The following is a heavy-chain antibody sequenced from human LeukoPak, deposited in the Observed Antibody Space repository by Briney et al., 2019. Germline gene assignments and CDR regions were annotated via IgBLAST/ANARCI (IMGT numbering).Heavy chain of an antibody. CDR1: GGSISSYY. CDR2: IYYSGST. Sequence: PSETLSLTCTVSGGSISSYYWSWIRQPPGKGLEWIGYIYYSGSTNYNPSLKSRVTISVDTSKNQFSLRLSSVTAADTAVYYCASTEKWLSFDYWGQGTLVTVS. CDR3: ASTEKWLSFDY. J-gene: IGHJ4*02. D-gene: IGHD5-24*01. V-gene: IGHV4-59*01.